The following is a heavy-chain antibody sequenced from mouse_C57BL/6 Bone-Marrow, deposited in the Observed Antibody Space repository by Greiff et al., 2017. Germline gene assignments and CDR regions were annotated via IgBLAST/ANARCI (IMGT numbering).Heavy chain of an antibody. CDR3: ARRSGYEGCAY. V-gene: IGHV1-52*01. J-gene: IGHJ3*01. CDR1: GYTFTSYW. Sequence: QLQLKQPGAELVRPGSSVKLSCKASGYTFTSYWMHWVKQRPIQGLEWIGNIDPSDSETHYNQKFKDKATLTVDKSSSTAYMQLSSLTSEDSAVYYGARRSGYEGCAYWGQGTLVTVSA. D-gene: IGHD2-2*01. CDR2: IDPSDSET.